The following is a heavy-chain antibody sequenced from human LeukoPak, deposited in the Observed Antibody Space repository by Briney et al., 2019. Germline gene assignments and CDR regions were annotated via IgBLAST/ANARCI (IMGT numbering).Heavy chain of an antibody. D-gene: IGHD2-15*01. J-gene: IGHJ6*02. V-gene: IGHV4-59*08. CDR2: IYYSGNT. Sequence: SQTLSLTCTVSGGSMSSSYWSWVRQPPGQGLEWLGYIYYSGNTKYNPSLKSRGTISVDTSKNQFSLELRSVTAADTAVYYCARTPANCSGGRCPPGDYQYYYGMDVWGQGTTVTVSS. CDR1: GGSMSSSY. CDR3: ARTPANCSGGRCPPGDYQYYYGMDV.